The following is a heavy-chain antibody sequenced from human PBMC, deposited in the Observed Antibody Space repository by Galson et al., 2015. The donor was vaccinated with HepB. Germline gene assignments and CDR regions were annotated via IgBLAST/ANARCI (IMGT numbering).Heavy chain of an antibody. V-gene: IGHV5-51*03. D-gene: IGHD4-23*01. CDR3: ARWDPRAYDYGGKGADY. J-gene: IGHJ4*02. CDR1: GYSFTSYW. Sequence: QSGAEVKKPGESLKISCKGSGYSFTSYWIGWVRQMPGKGLEWMGIIYPGDSDTRYSPSFQGQVTISADKSISTAYLQWSSLKASDTAMYYCARWDPRAYDYGGKGADYWGQGTLVTVSS. CDR2: IYPGDSDT.